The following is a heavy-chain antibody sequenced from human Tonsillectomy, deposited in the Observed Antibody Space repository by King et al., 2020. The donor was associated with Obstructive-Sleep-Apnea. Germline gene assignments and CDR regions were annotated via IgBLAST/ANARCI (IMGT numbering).Heavy chain of an antibody. CDR1: GFTFSRYS. D-gene: IGHD2-2*01. CDR2: ISSSSSTL. CDR3: AREGYCSSTSCSVDTFNI. V-gene: IGHV3-48*01. J-gene: IGHJ3*02. Sequence: VQLVESGGGLVQPGGSLRLSCAASGFTFSRYSMNWVRQAPGKGLEWVSYISSSSSTLYYADSAKGRFTISRDNAKNSLFLQMNSLRVEDTAVYYCAREGYCSSTSCSVDTFNIGGQGTMVTVSS.